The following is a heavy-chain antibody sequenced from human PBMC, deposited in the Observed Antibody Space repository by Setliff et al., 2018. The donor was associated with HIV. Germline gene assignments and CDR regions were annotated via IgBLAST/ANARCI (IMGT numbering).Heavy chain of an antibody. V-gene: IGHV1-69*13. CDR3: ARGTGSYSYFDS. J-gene: IGHJ4*02. CDR1: DVTPSNYA. D-gene: IGHD1-26*01. CDR2: IIPVFATA. Sequence: AASVKVSCKVSDVTPSNYALNWVRQAPGQGLEWMGAIIPVFATANYAQKFQGRVTITADESTLTAYMELSSLTSEDTAVYFCARGTGSYSYFDSWGLGTLVTVSS.